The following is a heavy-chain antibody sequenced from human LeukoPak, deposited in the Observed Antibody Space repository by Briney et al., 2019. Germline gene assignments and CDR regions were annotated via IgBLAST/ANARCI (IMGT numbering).Heavy chain of an antibody. CDR1: GGCFSGSY. J-gene: IGHJ4*02. D-gene: IGHD3-16*01. CDR3: ARGRGGRSITNFDS. CDR2: INHSGST. V-gene: IGHV4-34*01. Sequence: PSETLSLTCVVYGGCFSGSYWSWIRQPPEKGLEWIGEINHSGSTNYNPSLKSRVTISVDTSKNQFSLKLSSMTAADTAVYYCARGRGGRSITNFDSWGQGTLVTVSS.